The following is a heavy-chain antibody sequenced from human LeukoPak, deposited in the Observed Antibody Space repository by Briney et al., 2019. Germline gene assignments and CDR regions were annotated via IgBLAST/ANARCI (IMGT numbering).Heavy chain of an antibody. CDR3: AKSPQPTVPNHFDY. V-gene: IGHV3-23*01. CDR1: GFTFSSYA. CDR2: ISGSGGST. J-gene: IGHJ4*02. D-gene: IGHD4-11*01. Sequence: GGSLRLSCAASGFTFSSYAMSWVRQAPGKGLEWVSAISGSGGSTYYADSVKGRFTISRDNSKNTLYLQMNSLRTDDTAEYYCAKSPQPTVPNHFDYWGQGTLVTVSS.